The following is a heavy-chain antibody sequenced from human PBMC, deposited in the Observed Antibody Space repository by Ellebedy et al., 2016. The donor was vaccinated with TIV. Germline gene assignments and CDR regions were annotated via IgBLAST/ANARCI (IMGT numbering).Heavy chain of an antibody. CDR2: INQDGSET. J-gene: IGHJ4*02. CDR3: ARDAPEGHSDY. D-gene: IGHD1-14*01. CDR1: GFTFSNAW. Sequence: GGSLRLXXAASGFTFSNAWMSWVRQAPGKGLEWVANINQDGSETYYAGSVRGRFTISRDNARESLYLQMNSLRVEDTALYYCARDAPEGHSDYWGQGTLVTVSS. V-gene: IGHV3-7*01.